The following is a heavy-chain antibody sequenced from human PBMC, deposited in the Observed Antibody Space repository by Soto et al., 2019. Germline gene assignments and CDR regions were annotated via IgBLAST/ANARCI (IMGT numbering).Heavy chain of an antibody. CDR1: GFTFSSYA. D-gene: IGHD4-4*01. Sequence: GGSLRLSCAASGFTFSSYAMSWVRQAPGKGLEWVAVIWYDGSNKYYADSVKGRFTISRDNSKNTLYLQMNSLRAEDTAVYYCARASNYVDYYYGMDVWGQGTTVTVSS. V-gene: IGHV3-33*08. J-gene: IGHJ6*02. CDR2: IWYDGSNK. CDR3: ARASNYVDYYYGMDV.